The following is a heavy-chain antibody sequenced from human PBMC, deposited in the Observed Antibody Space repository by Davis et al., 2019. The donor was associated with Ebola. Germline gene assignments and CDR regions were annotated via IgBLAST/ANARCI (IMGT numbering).Heavy chain of an antibody. Sequence: GESLKISCAASGFTFNTYEMHWVRQAPGKGLEWVTLISHDGFSKSYADSVKGRFTISRDNSKDTLYLQMNSLRNEDTGVYYCAREISSSTTLNWFDPWGQGTLVTVSS. CDR1: GFTFNTYE. V-gene: IGHV3-30-3*01. CDR2: ISHDGFSK. J-gene: IGHJ5*02. D-gene: IGHD1-1*01. CDR3: AREISSSTTLNWFDP.